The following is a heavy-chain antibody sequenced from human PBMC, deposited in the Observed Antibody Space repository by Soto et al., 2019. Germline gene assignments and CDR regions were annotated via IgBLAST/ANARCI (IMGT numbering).Heavy chain of an antibody. Sequence: PGDALAPPRKGPGYCFPGYWFALERQKPGTGLEWMGRIDPSDSQTYYTPPFRGHVTISATKPNTTVFLQWSSLRGSDTAMYYCAEKIDGKDTGPNFQYCLESWGKGTRVT. CDR3: AEKIDGKDTGPNFQYCLES. CDR1: GYCFPGYW. J-gene: IGHJ4*02. D-gene: IGHD3-3*01. V-gene: IGHV5-10-1*01. CDR2: IDPSDSQT.